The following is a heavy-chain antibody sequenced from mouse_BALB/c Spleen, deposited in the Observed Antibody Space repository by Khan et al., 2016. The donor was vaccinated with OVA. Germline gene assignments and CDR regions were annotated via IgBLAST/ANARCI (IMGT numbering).Heavy chain of an antibody. Sequence: IQLVQSGPELVKPGASVKISCKASGYSFPGYFMNWVMQGHGKSLEWIGRINPHIGETFYNQKFTGKATLTVDESSSTAHMELRSLASEDSAVYYCARKNGSDFDYWGQGTTLTVSS. V-gene: IGHV1-20*02. J-gene: IGHJ2*01. D-gene: IGHD1-1*01. CDR2: INPHIGET. CDR3: ARKNGSDFDY. CDR1: GYSFPGYF.